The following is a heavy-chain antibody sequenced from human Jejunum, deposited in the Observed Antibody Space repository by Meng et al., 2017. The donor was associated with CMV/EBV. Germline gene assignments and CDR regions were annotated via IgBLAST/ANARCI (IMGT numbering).Heavy chain of an antibody. CDR2: INTNTGNP. Sequence: QVQLVQSGFELYKPGASVTVSCTASGYAFIDYAMNWVRQAPGQGLEWMGWINTNTGNPTYAKGFTRRFVFSLDTSFRTAYLQISSLKAEDTAVYYCARVAPSGYRYFDYWGQGTLVTVSS. J-gene: IGHJ4*02. V-gene: IGHV7-4-1*02. CDR3: ARVAPSGYRYFDY. CDR1: GYAFIDYA. D-gene: IGHD3-3*01.